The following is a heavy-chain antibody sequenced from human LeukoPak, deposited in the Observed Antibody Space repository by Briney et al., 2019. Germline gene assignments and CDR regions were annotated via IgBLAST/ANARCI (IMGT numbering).Heavy chain of an antibody. CDR3: ARDGLTIFGVARPLTNFDY. CDR2: INTNTGNP. Sequence: ASVKVSCKASGYTFTSYAMNWVRQAPGQGLEWMGWINTNTGNPTYAQGFTGRFVFSLDTSVSTAYLQISSLKAEDTAVYYCARDGLTIFGVARPLTNFDYWGQGTLVTVSS. D-gene: IGHD3-3*01. V-gene: IGHV7-4-1*02. J-gene: IGHJ4*02. CDR1: GYTFTSYA.